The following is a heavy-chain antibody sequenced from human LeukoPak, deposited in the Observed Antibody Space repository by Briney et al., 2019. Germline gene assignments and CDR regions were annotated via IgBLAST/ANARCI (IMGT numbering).Heavy chain of an antibody. CDR2: INPNSGGT. CDR1: GYTFTGYY. Sequence: GASVKVSCKASGYTFTGYYMHWVRQAPGQGLEWMGWINPNSGGTNYAQKFQDRVTMTRDTSISTAYMELSRLRSDDTAVYYCARDELGTLYYYYGMDVWGQGTTVTDSS. V-gene: IGHV1-2*02. J-gene: IGHJ6*02. CDR3: ARDELGTLYYYYGMDV. D-gene: IGHD7-27*01.